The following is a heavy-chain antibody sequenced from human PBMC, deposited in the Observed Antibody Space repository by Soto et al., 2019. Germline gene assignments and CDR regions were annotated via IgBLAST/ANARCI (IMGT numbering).Heavy chain of an antibody. CDR3: ARDLVYCSSGGCYGTGTYFEY. D-gene: IGHD2-2*01. CDR2: ISAYNGNT. CDR1: GYTFTSYG. V-gene: IGHV1-18*01. Sequence: QVQLLQSGAEVKRPGASVKVSCKASGYTFTSYGITWVRQAPGQGLERVGWISAYNGNTHYVENFQGRVTMTTDTSTGTAYMELGSLRSDDTAVYYCARDLVYCSSGGCYGTGTYFEYWGQGTLVTVSS. J-gene: IGHJ4*02.